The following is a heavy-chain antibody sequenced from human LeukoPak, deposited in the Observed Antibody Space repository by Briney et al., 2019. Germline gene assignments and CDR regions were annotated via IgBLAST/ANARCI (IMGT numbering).Heavy chain of an antibody. D-gene: IGHD3-3*01. Sequence: SETLSLTCTVSGGSISSYYWSWIRQPPGKGLEWIGYIYYSGSTNYNPSLKSRVTTSVDTSKNQFSLKLSSVTAADTAVYYCARNYDFWSGYLGPYYYYYMDVWGKGTTVTVSS. CDR2: IYYSGST. CDR3: ARNYDFWSGYLGPYYYYYMDV. J-gene: IGHJ6*03. CDR1: GGSISSYY. V-gene: IGHV4-59*01.